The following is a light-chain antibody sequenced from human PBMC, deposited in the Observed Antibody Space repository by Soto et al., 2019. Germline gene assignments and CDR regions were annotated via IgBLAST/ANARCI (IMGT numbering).Light chain of an antibody. V-gene: IGKV3-20*01. CDR2: AAS. Sequence: EVVLMQSPDTLSLSPGEGATLSCRASQSSFDTYLAWFQQKPGQAPRLLIYAASTRATGIPDRFSGSRSGTDFTLTISRLEPEDAAVYYCHQYGNSPWALGQGTKVEI. CDR1: QSSFDTY. CDR3: HQYGNSPWA. J-gene: IGKJ1*01.